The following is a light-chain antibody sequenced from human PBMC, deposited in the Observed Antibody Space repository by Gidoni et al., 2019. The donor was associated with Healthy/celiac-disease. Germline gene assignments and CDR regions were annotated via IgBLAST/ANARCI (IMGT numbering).Light chain of an antibody. CDR1: SSDVGCYNY. Sequence: QYALTQPASVSGSPGQSIPISCTGTSSDVGCYNYVSCYQQHPGKAPKLMIYDVSNRPSGVSNRFSGSKSGNTASLTISGLQAEDEADYYCSSYTSSSTLVFGTGTKVTVL. V-gene: IGLV2-14*01. J-gene: IGLJ1*01. CDR3: SSYTSSSTLV. CDR2: DVS.